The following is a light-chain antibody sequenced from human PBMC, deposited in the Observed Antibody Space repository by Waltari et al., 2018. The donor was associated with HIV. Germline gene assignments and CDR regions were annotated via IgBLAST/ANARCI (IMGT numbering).Light chain of an antibody. J-gene: IGKJ2*01. CDR1: QIINNW. Sequence: DVQMTQSPSTLSASVGDRVAITCRASQIINNWLAWYQQRPGRPTKLLIYKTSNLESGVPVRFIGSGSVAEFTLTIDGLQPDDFATYFCQQYNSHSYTFGQGTRLDI. CDR2: KTS. CDR3: QQYNSHSYT. V-gene: IGKV1-5*03.